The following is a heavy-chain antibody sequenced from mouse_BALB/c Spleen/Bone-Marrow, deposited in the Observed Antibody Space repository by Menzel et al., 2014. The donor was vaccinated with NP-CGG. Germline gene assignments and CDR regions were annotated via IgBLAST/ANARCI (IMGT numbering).Heavy chain of an antibody. J-gene: IGHJ2*01. D-gene: IGHD2-2*01. Sequence: VHVKQSGAELVKPGASVKLSCTASGFNIKDTYIHWVKQRPEQGLEWIGRIDPANDNTKYDPKFQGKATITADTSSSTAYLQLSSLTSEDTAVYYCASYVYGYYFDYWAKAPLSQSP. V-gene: IGHV14-3*02. CDR1: GFNIKDTY. CDR2: IDPANDNT. CDR3: ASYVYGYYFDY.